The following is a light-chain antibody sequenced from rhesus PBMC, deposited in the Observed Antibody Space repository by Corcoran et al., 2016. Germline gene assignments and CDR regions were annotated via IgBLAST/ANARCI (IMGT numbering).Light chain of an antibody. V-gene: IGKV1-94*01. Sequence: DIQMTQSPSSLSASVGDRIIVTCRASRDITKDLSWYQQHPGKTPTILIYSASNLQPGVSSRFSGSGAGTDFTLTISSLQPEDVGTYYCLQDYSAPLTFGGGTKVEVK. CDR2: SAS. CDR3: LQDYSAPLT. J-gene: IGKJ4*01. CDR1: RDITKD.